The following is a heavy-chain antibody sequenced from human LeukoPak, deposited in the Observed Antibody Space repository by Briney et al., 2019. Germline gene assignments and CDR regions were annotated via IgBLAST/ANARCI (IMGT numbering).Heavy chain of an antibody. J-gene: IGHJ4*02. CDR1: GGSISSGGYY. D-gene: IGHD4-17*01. Sequence: KPSETLSLTCTVSGGSISSGGYYWRWIRQHPGKGLEWIGYIYYSGSTYYNPSLKSRVTISVDTSKNQFSLKLSSVTAADTAVYYCARGQWDYGDRRCYFDYWGQGTLVTVSS. CDR3: ARGQWDYGDRRCYFDY. V-gene: IGHV4-31*03. CDR2: IYYSGST.